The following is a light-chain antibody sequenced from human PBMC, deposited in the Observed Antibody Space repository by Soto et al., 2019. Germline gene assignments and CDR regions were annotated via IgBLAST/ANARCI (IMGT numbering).Light chain of an antibody. CDR2: GAS. V-gene: IGKV3-20*01. CDR1: QSVSSSC. Sequence: EILLTQSPGTLSLSPGERATLSCRASQSVSSSCLAWYQQKPGQAPRLLISGASSSATGIPDRFSGSGSGTDFTLTISRLEPEDFAVYYCQQYGSPGTFGQGTQVDIK. CDR3: QQYGSPGT. J-gene: IGKJ1*01.